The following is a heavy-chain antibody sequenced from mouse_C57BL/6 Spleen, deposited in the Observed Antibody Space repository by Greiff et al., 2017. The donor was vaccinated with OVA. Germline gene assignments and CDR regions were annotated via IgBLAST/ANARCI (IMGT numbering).Heavy chain of an antibody. D-gene: IGHD4-1*02. CDR1: GYAFSSSW. J-gene: IGHJ2*01. V-gene: IGHV1-82*01. CDR2: IYPGDGDT. Sequence: VQLQQSGPELVKPGASVKISCKASGYAFSSSWMNWVKQRPGKGLEWIGRIYPGDGDTNYNGKFKGKATLTADKSSSTAYMQLSSLTSEDSAVYFCARIQLGLDYWGQGTTRTVSS. CDR3: ARIQLGLDY.